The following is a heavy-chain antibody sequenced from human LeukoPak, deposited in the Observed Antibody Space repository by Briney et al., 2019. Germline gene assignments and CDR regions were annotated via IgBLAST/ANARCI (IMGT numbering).Heavy chain of an antibody. CDR1: GGSFSGYY. V-gene: IGHV4-34*01. Sequence: SETLSLTCAVYGGSFSGYYWSWIRQPPGKGLEWIGEINHSGSTNYNPSLKSRVTISVDTSKNQFSLKLSSVTAADTAVYYCARVILYPGWFDPWGQGTLVTVSP. CDR3: ARVILYPGWFDP. J-gene: IGHJ5*02. D-gene: IGHD2-8*01. CDR2: INHSGST.